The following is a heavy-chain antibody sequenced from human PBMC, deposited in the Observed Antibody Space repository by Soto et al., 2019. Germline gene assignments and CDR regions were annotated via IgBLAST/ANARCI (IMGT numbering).Heavy chain of an antibody. CDR3: AKVLHADPSSHPDDYYYYMDV. J-gene: IGHJ6*03. D-gene: IGHD4-4*01. V-gene: IGHV3-9*01. CDR2: ISWNSGSI. CDR1: GFTFDDYA. Sequence: GGSLRLSCAASGFTFDDYAMHWVRQAPGKGLEWVSGISWNSGSIGYADSVKGRFTISRDNAKNSLYLQMNSLRAEDTALYYCAKVLHADPSSHPDDYYYYMDVWGKGTTVTVSS.